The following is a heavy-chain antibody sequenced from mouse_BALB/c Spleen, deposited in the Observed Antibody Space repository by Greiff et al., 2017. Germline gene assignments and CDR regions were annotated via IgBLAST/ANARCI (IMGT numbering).Heavy chain of an antibody. D-gene: IGHD2-1*01. Sequence: EVKLVESGGGLVKPGGSLKLSCAASGFTFSSYAMSWVRQTPEKRLEWVASISSGGSTYYPDSVKGRFTISRDNARNILYLQMSSLRSEDTAMYYCARGRDGNPWFAYWGQGTLVTVSA. CDR3: ARGRDGNPWFAY. J-gene: IGHJ3*01. V-gene: IGHV5-6-5*01. CDR1: GFTFSSYA. CDR2: ISSGGST.